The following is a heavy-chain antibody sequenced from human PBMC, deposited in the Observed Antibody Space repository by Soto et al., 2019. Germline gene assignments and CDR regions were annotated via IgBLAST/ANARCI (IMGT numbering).Heavy chain of an antibody. D-gene: IGHD5-18*01. Sequence: QVRLQESGPGLVKTSETLSLTCTVSGGSVSSGNHYWSWILQPPGKELEFIAYVFYSGSDNSNPSLKSRVTTSIDTSKNQFYLNLRSVTAGDTAVYYCARGRGYGYGIDYWGQGILVTVSS. J-gene: IGHJ4*02. CDR2: VFYSGSD. CDR3: ARGRGYGYGIDY. CDR1: GGSVSSGNHY. V-gene: IGHV4-61*01.